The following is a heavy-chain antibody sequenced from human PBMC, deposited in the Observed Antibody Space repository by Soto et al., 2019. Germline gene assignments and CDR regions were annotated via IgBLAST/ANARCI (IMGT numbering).Heavy chain of an antibody. CDR2: ISGSALST. CDR3: TAYPCSSSTTCSYDN. CDR1: GFTFSSYA. V-gene: IGHV3-23*01. D-gene: IGHD2-2*01. Sequence: GGSLRLSCSGSGFTFSSYAMSWVRQAPGKGLEWVSAISGSALSTYYADSAKGRFTISRDNSKNTMYLQMNSLRAEDTAVYYCTAYPCSSSTTCSYDNWGQGTLVTVSS. J-gene: IGHJ4*02.